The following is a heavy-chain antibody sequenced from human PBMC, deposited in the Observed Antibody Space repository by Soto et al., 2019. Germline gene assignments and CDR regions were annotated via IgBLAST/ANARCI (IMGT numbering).Heavy chain of an antibody. CDR1: GGTFSSYS. D-gene: IGHD2-2*01. CDR3: ARGGAVVVPGAVDRHNWFDP. J-gene: IGHJ5*02. Sequence: QVKLVQSGAEVKKPGSSVKVSCEASGGTFSSYSFSWVRQAPGQGLEWMGRVIPILGMAKYAQKFQGRVTITADKSTSTVYMEMSSLRSEDTAVYYCARGGAVVVPGAVDRHNWFDPWGQGTLVTVSS. V-gene: IGHV1-69*02. CDR2: VIPILGMA.